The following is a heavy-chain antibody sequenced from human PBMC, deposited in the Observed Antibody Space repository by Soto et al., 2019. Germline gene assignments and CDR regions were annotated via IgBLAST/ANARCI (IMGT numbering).Heavy chain of an antibody. J-gene: IGHJ4*02. V-gene: IGHV4-59*01. CDR2: IYYSGST. CDR1: GDSISNYY. Sequence: SETLSLTCTFSGDSISNYYWSWIRQPPGKGPEWIGYIYYSGSTDYNPSLKSRVTLSVDTSKNQFSLKLSSGTAADTAVYYCARGYCTNGVCYTEPIDYWGQGILVTVSS. CDR3: ARGYCTNGVCYTEPIDY. D-gene: IGHD2-8*01.